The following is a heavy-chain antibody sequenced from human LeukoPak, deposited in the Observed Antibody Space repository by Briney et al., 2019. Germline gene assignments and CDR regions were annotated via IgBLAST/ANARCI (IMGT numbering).Heavy chain of an antibody. CDR2: ISSSSSYI. CDR3: ARDLDYGGNSDY. Sequence: GGSLRLSCAASGFTFSSYSMNWVRQAPGKGLEWVSSISSSSSYIYCADSVKGRFTISRDNAKNSLYLQMNSLRAEDTAVYYCARDLDYGGNSDYWGQGTLVTVSS. CDR1: GFTFSSYS. V-gene: IGHV3-21*01. J-gene: IGHJ4*02. D-gene: IGHD4-23*01.